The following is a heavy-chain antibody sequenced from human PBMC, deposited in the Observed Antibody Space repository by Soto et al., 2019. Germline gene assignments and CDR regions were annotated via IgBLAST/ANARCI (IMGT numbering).Heavy chain of an antibody. J-gene: IGHJ5*02. CDR2: IYYSGST. Sequence: SETLSLTCTVSGGSISSYYWSWIRQPPGKGLEWIGYIYYSGSTNYNPSLKSRVTISVDTSKNQFSLKLSLVTAADTAVYYCARDQSHGSGTEIGRGWFDPWGQGTLVTVSS. D-gene: IGHD3-10*01. CDR3: ARDQSHGSGTEIGRGWFDP. CDR1: GGSISSYY. V-gene: IGHV4-59*01.